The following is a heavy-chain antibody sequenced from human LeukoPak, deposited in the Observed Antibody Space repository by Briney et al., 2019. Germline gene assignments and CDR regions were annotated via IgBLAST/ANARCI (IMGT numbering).Heavy chain of an antibody. D-gene: IGHD4-11*01. CDR2: ISAYNGNT. V-gene: IGHV1-18*04. CDR3: AREGVTTDYYYYGMDV. J-gene: IGHJ6*02. Sequence: GASVKVSCKASGYTFTGYYMHWVRQAPGQGLEWMGWISAYNGNTNYAQKLQGRVTMTTDTSTSTAYMELRSLRSDDTAVYYCAREGVTTDYYYYGMDVWGQGTTVTVSS. CDR1: GYTFTGYY.